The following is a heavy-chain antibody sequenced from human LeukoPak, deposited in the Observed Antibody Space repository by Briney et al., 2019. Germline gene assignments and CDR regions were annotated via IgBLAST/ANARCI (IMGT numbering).Heavy chain of an antibody. CDR1: GYSFTSHY. CDR3: AREGAAAGCDY. D-gene: IGHD6-13*01. CDR2: INPSGSST. V-gene: IGHV1-46*01. Sequence: GASVKVSCKASGYSFTSHYMHWVRQAPGQGLEWMGLINPSGSSTLYAQKFQGRVTMTTDTSTSTAYMELRSLRSDDTAVYYCAREGAAAGCDYWGQGTLVTVSS. J-gene: IGHJ4*02.